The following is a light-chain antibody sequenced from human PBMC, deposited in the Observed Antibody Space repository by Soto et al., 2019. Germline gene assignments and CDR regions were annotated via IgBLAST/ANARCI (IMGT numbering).Light chain of an antibody. CDR3: QVCDSSSDHPVV. V-gene: IGLV3-21*04. Sequence: SYELTQPPSVSVAPGKTARITCGGNNIGSKSVHGYQQKPGQAPVLVIYYDSDRPSGIPERFSGSNSGNTATLTISRVEAGDEADYYCQVCDSSSDHPVVFGGGTKLTVL. J-gene: IGLJ2*01. CDR1: NIGSKS. CDR2: YDS.